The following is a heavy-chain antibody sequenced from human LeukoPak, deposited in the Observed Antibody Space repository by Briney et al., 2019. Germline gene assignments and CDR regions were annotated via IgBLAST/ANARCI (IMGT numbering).Heavy chain of an antibody. CDR2: ISGSGGST. J-gene: IGHJ4*02. CDR1: GFTFSSYS. CDR3: AKDLDQYSGSYFDY. V-gene: IGHV3-23*01. D-gene: IGHD1-26*01. Sequence: PGGSLRLSCAASGFTFSSYSMNWVRQAPGKGLEWVSAISGSGGSTYYADSVKGRFTISRDNSKNTLYLQMNSLRAEDTAVYYCAKDLDQYSGSYFDYWGQGTLVTVSS.